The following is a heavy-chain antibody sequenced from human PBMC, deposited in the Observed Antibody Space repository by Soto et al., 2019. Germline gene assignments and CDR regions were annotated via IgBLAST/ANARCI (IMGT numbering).Heavy chain of an antibody. CDR2: VSGSGEST. D-gene: IGHD2-2*01. V-gene: IGHV3-23*01. Sequence: GGSLRLSCVASGFTFKNCAMSWVRQTPGKGLEWVSAVSGSGESTYYADVVKGRFTISRDNSKNTVYLQMNSLRAEDTAIYYCARSPFTSRPSLNWFDPWGQGILVTVSS. CDR1: GFTFKNCA. J-gene: IGHJ5*02. CDR3: ARSPFTSRPSLNWFDP.